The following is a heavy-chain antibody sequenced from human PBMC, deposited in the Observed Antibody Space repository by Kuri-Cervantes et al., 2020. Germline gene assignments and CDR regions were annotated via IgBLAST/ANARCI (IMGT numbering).Heavy chain of an antibody. Sequence: SETLSLTCTVSGGSISSGDYYWSWIRQPPGKGLEWIGYIYYSGSTYYNPSLKSRVTISVDTSKNQFSLKLSSVTAADTAVYYCARDTRLRKVATKYGMDVWGQGTTVTVSS. D-gene: IGHD5-12*01. CDR2: IYYSGST. V-gene: IGHV4-30-4*01. CDR1: GGSISSGDYY. J-gene: IGHJ6*02. CDR3: ARDTRLRKVATKYGMDV.